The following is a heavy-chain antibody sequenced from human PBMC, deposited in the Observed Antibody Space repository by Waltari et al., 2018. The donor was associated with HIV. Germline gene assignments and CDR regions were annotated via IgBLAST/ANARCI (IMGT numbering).Heavy chain of an antibody. CDR3: AHRQVVGGVIYWFDP. D-gene: IGHD3-16*02. V-gene: IGHV2-5*02. CDR2: IYWDDDK. Sequence: QITLRESGPTQVQPTQTLTLTCTFSGFSLSTSGVGVGWIRQPPGKALEWLALIYWDDDKRFNPSLMRRLTITKDTSKNQVVLTMTNMDPVDTATYYCAHRQVVGGVIYWFDPWGQGTLVTVSS. CDR1: GFSLSTSGVG. J-gene: IGHJ5*02.